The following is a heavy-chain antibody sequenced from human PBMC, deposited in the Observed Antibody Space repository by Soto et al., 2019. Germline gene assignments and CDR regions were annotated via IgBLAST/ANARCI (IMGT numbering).Heavy chain of an antibody. D-gene: IGHD6-19*01. J-gene: IGHJ4*02. CDR2: ISSSSKNV. CDR1: GFTFSSYS. V-gene: IGHV3-48*01. Sequence: GGSLRLSCAASGFTFSSYSMNWVRRAPGKGLEWVSYISSSSKNVYYADSVKGRFTISRDNAKNSLYLQMNSLTVEDTAVYYCARGAGGSSGWYYVYWGQGTLVTVSS. CDR3: ARGAGGSSGWYYVY.